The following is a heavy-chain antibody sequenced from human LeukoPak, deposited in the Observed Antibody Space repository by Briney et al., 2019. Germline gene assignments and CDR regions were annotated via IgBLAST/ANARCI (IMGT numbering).Heavy chain of an antibody. V-gene: IGHV3-66*01. CDR2: IYSGGST. Sequence: PGGSLRLSCAASGFTVSSNYMNWVRRAPGKGLEWVSLIYSGGSTHYADSVKGRFTISRDKAKNSLYLQMNSLRDEDTAVYYCARGLGGYGFGYWGQGTLVTVSS. D-gene: IGHD5-18*01. J-gene: IGHJ4*02. CDR3: ARGLGGYGFGY. CDR1: GFTVSSNY.